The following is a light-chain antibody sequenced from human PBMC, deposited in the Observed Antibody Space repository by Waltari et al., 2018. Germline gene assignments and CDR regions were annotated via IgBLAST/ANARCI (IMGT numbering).Light chain of an antibody. Sequence: SYVLTQPPSVSVAPGQTARITCGGDTIGGQSVPWYQQKPGQAPVLVVHADSDRPSGIPERLSGSNSGNTATLTISRVEAGDEADYYCQVWDSNSDHYVVFGGGTKLTVL. V-gene: IGLV3-21*02. CDR2: ADS. CDR1: TIGGQS. CDR3: QVWDSNSDHYVV. J-gene: IGLJ2*01.